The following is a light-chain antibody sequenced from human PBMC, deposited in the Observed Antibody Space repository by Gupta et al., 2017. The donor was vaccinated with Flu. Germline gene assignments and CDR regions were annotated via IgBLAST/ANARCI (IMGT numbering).Light chain of an antibody. V-gene: IGKV3-20*01. CDR3: QQYGSSPRT. CDR1: QSVASTY. Sequence: EIVLTQSPGTLSLSPGERATLSCRASQSVASTYVGWYQQKPGQAPTLIIYGASSRATGIPDRFTGSGSVTDFTLTISRLEPEDCAVYYCQQYGSSPRTFGQGTKVEI. CDR2: GAS. J-gene: IGKJ1*01.